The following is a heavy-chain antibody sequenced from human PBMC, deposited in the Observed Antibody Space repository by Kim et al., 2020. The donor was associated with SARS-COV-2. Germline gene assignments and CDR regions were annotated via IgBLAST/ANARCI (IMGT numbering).Heavy chain of an antibody. CDR1: GFTFSMST. V-gene: IGHV3-23*01. J-gene: IGHJ4*02. D-gene: IGHD3-9*01. CDR3: VKGDWAF. Sequence: GGSLRLSCAAAGFTFSMSTMNWVRQAPGKRLEWVSTITDGGETYYTDSVKGRFIISRDNSKDTLYLQLNSLRAEDTAIYYCVKGDWAFWGQGTLVIVSS. CDR2: ITDGGET.